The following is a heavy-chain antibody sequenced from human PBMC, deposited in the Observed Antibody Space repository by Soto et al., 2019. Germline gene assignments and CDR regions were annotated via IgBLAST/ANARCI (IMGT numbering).Heavy chain of an antibody. V-gene: IGHV3-23*01. D-gene: IGHD3-3*01. Sequence: GGSLRLSCAASGFTFSTYAMSWVRQAPGKGLEWVSAIGDSGHTTYYLDSVKGRFTISRDNAKDSLSLQMNSLRGEDTAFYYCARDVGPVTIFGEALSGYFDFWGQGTLVTVSS. J-gene: IGHJ4*02. CDR2: IGDSGHTT. CDR3: ARDVGPVTIFGEALSGYFDF. CDR1: GFTFSTYA.